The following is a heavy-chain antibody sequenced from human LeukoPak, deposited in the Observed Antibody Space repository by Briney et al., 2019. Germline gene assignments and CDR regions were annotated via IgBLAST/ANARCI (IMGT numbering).Heavy chain of an antibody. CDR2: IYYSGST. CDR1: GGSISSYY. D-gene: IGHD3-16*01. Sequence: PSETLSLTCTVSGGSISSYYWSWIRQPPGKGLEWIGYIYYSGSTNYNPSLKSRVTMSVDTSKNQFSLKLSSVTAADTAVYYCATLGGTRRGWFDPWGQGTLVTVSS. V-gene: IGHV4-59*08. CDR3: ATLGGTRRGWFDP. J-gene: IGHJ5*02.